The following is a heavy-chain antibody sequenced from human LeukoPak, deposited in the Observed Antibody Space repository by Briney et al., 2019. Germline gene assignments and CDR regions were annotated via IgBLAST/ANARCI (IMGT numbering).Heavy chain of an antibody. V-gene: IGHV3-7*01. CDR1: GVIFSSYW. CDR3: VRDVWAINYDIYTGPGY. Sequence: GGSLRLSCAASGVIFSSYWMSWVREAPGKGLEWGANIKQDGSEKLYVGSVKRRFTISRDNAKNSLFLQMNSLRAEDTAVYFCVRDVWAINYDIYTGPGYWGQGTLVTVSS. D-gene: IGHD3-9*01. J-gene: IGHJ4*02. CDR2: IKQDGSEK.